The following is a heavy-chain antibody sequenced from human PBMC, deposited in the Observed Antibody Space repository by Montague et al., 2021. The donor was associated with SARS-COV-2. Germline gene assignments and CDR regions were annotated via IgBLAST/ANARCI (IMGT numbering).Heavy chain of an antibody. Sequence: TLSLTCTVSGGSISSGGYYWSWIRQHPGKGLEWIGYIYYSGSTYYNPSLKSRVTISVDTSKNQFSLKLSSVTAADTAVYYCARVRGGFLEWLLYFDYWGQGTRVTVSS. CDR3: ARVRGGFLEWLLYFDY. CDR2: IYYSGST. D-gene: IGHD3-3*01. J-gene: IGHJ4*02. CDR1: GGSISSGGYY. V-gene: IGHV4-31*03.